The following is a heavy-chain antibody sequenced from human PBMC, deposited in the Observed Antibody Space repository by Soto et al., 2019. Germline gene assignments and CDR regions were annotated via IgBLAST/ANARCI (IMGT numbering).Heavy chain of an antibody. D-gene: IGHD6-13*01. CDR1: GLTFSNYA. CDR3: AKKLTVAGTFDY. Sequence: EVQLLESGGGLVQPGGYLRLSCAASGLTFSNYAMCWVRQAPGKGLEWVSAVSAGGGSAYYADSVKGRFTISRANSKNTLSLQMDSLRAEDTAIYYCAKKLTVAGTFDYWGQGTLVTVSS. V-gene: IGHV3-23*01. J-gene: IGHJ4*02. CDR2: VSAGGGSA.